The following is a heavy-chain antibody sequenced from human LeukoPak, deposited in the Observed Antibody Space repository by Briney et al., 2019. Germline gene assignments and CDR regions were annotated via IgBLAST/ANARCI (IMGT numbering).Heavy chain of an antibody. D-gene: IGHD2-2*01. V-gene: IGHV1-69*04. J-gene: IGHJ5*02. Sequence: SVKVSCKASGGTFSSYAISWVRQAPGQGLEWMGRIIPIFGIANYAQKFQGRVTITADKSTSTAYMELSSLRSEDTAVYYCARAKVYCSSTSCPQRWFDPWGQGTLVTVSS. CDR2: IIPIFGIA. CDR1: GGTFSSYA. CDR3: ARAKVYCSSTSCPQRWFDP.